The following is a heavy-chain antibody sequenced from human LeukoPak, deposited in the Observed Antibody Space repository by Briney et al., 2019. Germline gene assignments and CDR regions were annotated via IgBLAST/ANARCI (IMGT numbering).Heavy chain of an antibody. CDR3: AKGSFHYDILTGYADYFDY. J-gene: IGHJ4*02. CDR1: GFTFSSYA. CDR2: ISGGGGST. Sequence: GGSLRLSCAASGFTFSSYAMSWVRQAPGKGLEWVSAISGGGGSTYYADSVKGRFTISRDNSKNTLYLQMNSLRAEDTAVYYCAKGSFHYDILTGYADYFDYWGQGTLVTVSS. V-gene: IGHV3-23*01. D-gene: IGHD3-9*01.